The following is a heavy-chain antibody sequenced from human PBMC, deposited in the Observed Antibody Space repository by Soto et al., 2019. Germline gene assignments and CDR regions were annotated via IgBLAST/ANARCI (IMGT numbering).Heavy chain of an antibody. V-gene: IGHV1-69*01. CDR2: IIPVFDKA. CDR3: ARLRMDWCDAFDL. D-gene: IGHD2-15*01. Sequence: QVQLVQSGADVTKPGSSVKVSCKTSGGSFGSSAISWVRQAPAQGLEWMGEIIPVFDKANYAQNFQGRLTITADELTGTVFMELSSLRSEDTAVYFCARLRMDWCDAFDLWGLGTFVPVSS. J-gene: IGHJ3*01. CDR1: GGSFGSSA.